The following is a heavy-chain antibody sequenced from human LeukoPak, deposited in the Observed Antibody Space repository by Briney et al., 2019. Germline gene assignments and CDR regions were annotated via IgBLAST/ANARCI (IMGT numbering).Heavy chain of an antibody. V-gene: IGHV1-46*01. CDR3: ASLDGSLGFDY. D-gene: IGHD5-24*01. J-gene: IGHJ4*02. CDR2: INPSGGST. CDR1: GYTFTSYY. Sequence: ASVKVSCKASGYTFTSYYMHWVRQAPGQGLEWMGIINPSGGSTSYAQKFQGRVTMTRDMSTSTVYMELSSLRSEDTAVYYCASLDGSLGFDYWGQGTLVTVSS.